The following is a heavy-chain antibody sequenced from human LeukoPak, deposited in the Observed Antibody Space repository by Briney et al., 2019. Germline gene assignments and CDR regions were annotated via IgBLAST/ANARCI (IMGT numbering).Heavy chain of an antibody. CDR3: ARSPYSYGSYYYYGMDV. V-gene: IGHV3-33*01. CDR1: GFTFSSYG. D-gene: IGHD5-18*01. CDR2: IWYDGSNK. Sequence: GGSLRLSCAAYGFTFSSYGMHWVRQAPGKGLEWVAVIWYDGSNKYYADSVKGRFTISRDNSKNTLYLQMNSLRAEDTAVYYCARSPYSYGSYYYYGMDVWGQGTTVTVSS. J-gene: IGHJ6*02.